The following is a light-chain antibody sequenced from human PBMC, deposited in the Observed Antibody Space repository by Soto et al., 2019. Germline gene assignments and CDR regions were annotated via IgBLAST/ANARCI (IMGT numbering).Light chain of an antibody. V-gene: IGLV4-60*03. Sequence: QPVPTQSSSASASLGSSVKLTCTLSSGHSTYIIAWHQQQPGKAPRYLMKLEGSGSYNKGSGVPDRFSGSSSGADRYLTISNLQSEDEADYYCETWDSHTYVFGTGTKVTVL. CDR3: ETWDSHTYV. CDR2: LEGSGSY. J-gene: IGLJ1*01. CDR1: SGHSTYI.